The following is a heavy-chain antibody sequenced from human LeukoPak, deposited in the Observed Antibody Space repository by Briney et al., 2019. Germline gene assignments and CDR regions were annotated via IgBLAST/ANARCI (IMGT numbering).Heavy chain of an antibody. CDR1: GFTFDDYA. J-gene: IGHJ4*02. V-gene: IGHV3-43*02. CDR2: ISRDGGST. CDR3: NSGYRFDY. Sequence: GGPLRLSCAASGFTFDDYAMHWVRQAPGKGLEWVSLISRDGGSTYYADSVKGRFTISRDNSKNSLYLQMNSLRTEDTALYCCNSGYRFDYWGQGTLVTVSS. D-gene: IGHD3-22*01.